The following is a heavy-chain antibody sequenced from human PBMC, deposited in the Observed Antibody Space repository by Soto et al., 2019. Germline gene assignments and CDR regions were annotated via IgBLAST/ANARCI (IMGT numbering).Heavy chain of an antibody. V-gene: IGHV1-18*01. CDR3: ARGLLQQLVWMGDWFDP. CDR1: GYPLTGYG. J-gene: IGHJ5*02. Sequence: QVQLVQSGAEVKKPGASVKASCRASGYPLTGYGISWVRQALGQGLGWMGWISAYNGNPNYAQKLQGRVTMTTDTSTSTGYMELRSLRSDDTAVYYCARGLLQQLVWMGDWFDPWGQGTLVTVSS. CDR2: ISAYNGNP. D-gene: IGHD6-13*01.